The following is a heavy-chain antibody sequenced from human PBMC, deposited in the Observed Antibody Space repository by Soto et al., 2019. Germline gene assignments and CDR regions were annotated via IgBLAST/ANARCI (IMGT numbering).Heavy chain of an antibody. D-gene: IGHD4-17*01. J-gene: IGHJ4*02. V-gene: IGHV3-23*01. CDR3: AKGGSVSVTTLVHPFDY. CDR2: ISGSGGNT. CDR1: GFTFSSYA. Sequence: EVQLLESGGGLVQPGGSLRLSCAASGFTFSSYAMSWVRQAPGKGLEWVAAISGSGGNTYYADSVKGRFTISRDNSKNTLYLQMNSLRAEDTAVYYCAKGGSVSVTTLVHPFDYWGQGTLVTVSS.